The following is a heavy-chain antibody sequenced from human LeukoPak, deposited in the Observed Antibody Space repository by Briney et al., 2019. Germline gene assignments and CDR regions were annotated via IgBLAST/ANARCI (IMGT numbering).Heavy chain of an antibody. CDR2: ISYDGSNK. CDR3: GGRGGQGYYYYSYMDV. J-gene: IGHJ6*03. V-gene: IGHV3-30-3*01. CDR1: GFTFSSYA. Sequence: PGRSLRLSCAASGFTFSSYAMHWVRQAPGKGLEWVAVISYDGSNKYYADSVKGRFTISRDNSKNTLYLQMYSLRAEDTAVYYWGGRGGQGYYYYSYMDVGGKGTTVPVSS. D-gene: IGHD1-26*01.